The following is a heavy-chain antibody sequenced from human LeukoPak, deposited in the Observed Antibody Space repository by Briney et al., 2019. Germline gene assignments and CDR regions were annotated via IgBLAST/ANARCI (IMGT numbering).Heavy chain of an antibody. D-gene: IGHD2-8*01. J-gene: IGHJ4*02. Sequence: GGSLRLSCAASGFTFSSYAMHWVRQAPGKGLEYVSAISNNGRSTYYANSVKGRFTISRDNSKNTLYLQMGSLRAEDMAVYYCARVFGGHTNGYDYWGQGALVTVSS. CDR2: ISNNGRST. CDR3: ARVFGGHTNGYDY. CDR1: GFTFSSYA. V-gene: IGHV3-64*01.